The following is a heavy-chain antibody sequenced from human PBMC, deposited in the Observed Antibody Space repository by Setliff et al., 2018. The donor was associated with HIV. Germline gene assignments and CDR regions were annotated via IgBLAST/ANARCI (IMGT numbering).Heavy chain of an antibody. CDR3: ARSESSGYSLPYTRFDA. Sequence: PGGSLRLSCAASGFTFSSHTMNWVRQAPGKGLEWVSSISSSGNYINYADSVKGRFTISRDNAKNSLDLQMNSLRAEDTAVYFCARSESSGYSLPYTRFDAWGQGALVTVSS. D-gene: IGHD3-22*01. CDR2: ISSSGNYI. J-gene: IGHJ5*02. CDR1: GFTFSSHT. V-gene: IGHV3-21*01.